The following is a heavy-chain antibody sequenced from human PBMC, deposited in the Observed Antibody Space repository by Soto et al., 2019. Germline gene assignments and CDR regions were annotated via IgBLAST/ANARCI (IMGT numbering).Heavy chain of an antibody. CDR3: ARGGDSGSYYDYFDY. CDR1: GYSFTSYW. J-gene: IGHJ4*02. Sequence: GESLKISCKGSGYSFTSYWIGWVRQMPGKGLEWTGIIYPGDSDTRYSPSFQGQVTISADKSISTAYLQWSSLKASDTAMYYCARGGDSGSYYDYFDYWGQGTLVTVSS. D-gene: IGHD1-26*01. CDR2: IYPGDSDT. V-gene: IGHV5-51*01.